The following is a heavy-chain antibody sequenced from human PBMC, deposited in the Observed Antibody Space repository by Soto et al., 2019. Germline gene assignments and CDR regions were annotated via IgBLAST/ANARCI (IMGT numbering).Heavy chain of an antibody. CDR2: IYRDDTT. J-gene: IGHJ4*02. V-gene: IGHV3-53*01. Sequence: EVQLVESGGGSIQPGGSLRLSCAASGFSVSSSFLSWVRQAPGKGLEWVSVIYRDDTTSYADSVKGRFTISRDTSKNTLHLQMNSLRAEDTAVYYCARGWGPKGDFDYWGQGTLVTVSS. CDR1: GFSVSSSF. CDR3: ARGWGPKGDFDY. D-gene: IGHD3-16*01.